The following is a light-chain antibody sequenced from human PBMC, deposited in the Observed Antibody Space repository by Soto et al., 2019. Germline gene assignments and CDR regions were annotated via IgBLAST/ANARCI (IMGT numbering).Light chain of an antibody. V-gene: IGKV1-5*03. J-gene: IGKJ2*01. Sequence: DIQMTQSPFTLSASVGDRVTITCRASQSIGSWLAWYQQKPGKAPKLLIYKASNLESGVPSRFSGSASGTEFTLTIISLQPDDFATYYCQQYDSYSYTFGQGTKLEIK. CDR3: QQYDSYSYT. CDR1: QSIGSW. CDR2: KAS.